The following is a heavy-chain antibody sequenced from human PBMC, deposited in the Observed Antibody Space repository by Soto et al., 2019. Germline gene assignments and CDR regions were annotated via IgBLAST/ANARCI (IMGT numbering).Heavy chain of an antibody. D-gene: IGHD5-12*01. CDR2: IYSAGGT. V-gene: IGHV3-53*01. CDR1: GLVVSSHY. CDR3: ARSRDGYNFLRFDY. Sequence: PGGSLRLSCASSGLVVSSHYMSWVRQAPGKGLEWVSVIYSAGGTYYADSVKGRFTISRDNSKNTLYLQMESLRDEDTAVYYCARSRDGYNFLRFDYWGQGTPVTVSS. J-gene: IGHJ4*02.